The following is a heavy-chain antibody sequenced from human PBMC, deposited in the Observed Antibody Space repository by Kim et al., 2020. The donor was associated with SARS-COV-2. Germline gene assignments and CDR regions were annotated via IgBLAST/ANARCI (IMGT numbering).Heavy chain of an antibody. J-gene: IGHJ4*02. CDR1: GGSISSGSYY. CDR3: AREANAPLTSIAARRRETEFDY. D-gene: IGHD6-6*01. CDR2: IYTSGST. V-gene: IGHV4-61*02. Sequence: SETLSLTCTVSGGSISSGSYYWSWIRQPAGKGLEWIGRIYTSGSTNYNPSLKSRVTISVDTSKNQFSLKLSSVTAADTAVYYCAREANAPLTSIAARRRETEFDYWGQGTLVTVSS.